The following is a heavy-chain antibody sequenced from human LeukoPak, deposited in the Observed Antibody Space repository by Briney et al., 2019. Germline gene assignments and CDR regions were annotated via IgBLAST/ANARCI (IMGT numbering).Heavy chain of an antibody. CDR3: ARTVDSSGFSPFQF. J-gene: IGHJ1*01. V-gene: IGHV4-38-2*01. CDR1: GHSIINSFY. CDR2: IYHSGAT. Sequence: SETLSLTCAVSGHSIINSFYWGWIRQSPGKGLEWIASIYHSGATYYSPSLKSRLTISLYTSRNQFSLKLKSVTAADTAVYYCARTVDSSGFSPFQFWGQGTLVTVSS. D-gene: IGHD3-22*01.